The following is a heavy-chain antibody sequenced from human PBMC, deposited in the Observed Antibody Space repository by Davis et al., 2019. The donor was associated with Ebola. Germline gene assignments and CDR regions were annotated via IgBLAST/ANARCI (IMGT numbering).Heavy chain of an antibody. CDR3: ARGGYD. CDR1: GFTFSRSW. Sequence: GESLKISCLASGFTFSRSWMHWVRQAPGKGLVWVSRINSDGTNTSCADSVKGRFIISRDNAKNSLYLQMNSLRAEDTAVYYCARGGYDWGQGTLVTVSS. CDR2: INSDGTNT. V-gene: IGHV3-74*01. J-gene: IGHJ4*02. D-gene: IGHD6-13*01.